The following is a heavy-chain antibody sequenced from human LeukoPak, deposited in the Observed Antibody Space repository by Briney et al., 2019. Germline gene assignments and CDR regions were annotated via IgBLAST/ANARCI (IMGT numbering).Heavy chain of an antibody. Sequence: GGSLRLSCAAFGFTFNNYAMTWVRQAPGKGLEWVSVVSGSGDNTNYADSVKGRFTISRDNSKNTLFLQMNSLRTEDTAVYFCARWGNDYSQFDSWGQGTLVTVS. V-gene: IGHV3-23*01. CDR2: VSGSGDNT. J-gene: IGHJ4*02. CDR1: GFTFNNYA. CDR3: ARWGNDYSQFDS. D-gene: IGHD4-11*01.